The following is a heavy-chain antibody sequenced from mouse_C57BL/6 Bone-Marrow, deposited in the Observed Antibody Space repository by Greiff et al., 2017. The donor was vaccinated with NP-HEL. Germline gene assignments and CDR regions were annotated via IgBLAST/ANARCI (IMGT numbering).Heavy chain of an antibody. D-gene: IGHD4-1*01. J-gene: IGHJ3*01. Sequence: VQLQQSGTVLARPGASVKMSCKTSGYTFTSYWMHWVKQRPGQGLEWIGAIYPGNSDTSYNQKFKGKAKLTAVTSASTAYMELSSLTNEDSAVYYCTRYGYGSLANWDMFAYWGQGTLVTVSA. CDR3: TRYGYGSLANWDMFAY. V-gene: IGHV1-5*01. CDR1: GYTFTSYW. CDR2: IYPGNSDT.